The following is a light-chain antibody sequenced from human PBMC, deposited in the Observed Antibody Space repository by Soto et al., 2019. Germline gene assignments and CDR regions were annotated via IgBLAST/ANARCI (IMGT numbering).Light chain of an antibody. J-gene: IGKJ2*01. Sequence: ENVLTQSPGTLSLSPGEGASLSCRASQSVSSNYLAWYQQKPGQAPRLLIYDTSRRATGIPDRFSGSGSGTDFTLTISRLEPEDFVVYYCQQYGNSRYTFGQGTKLEIK. V-gene: IGKV3-20*01. CDR3: QQYGNSRYT. CDR1: QSVSSNY. CDR2: DTS.